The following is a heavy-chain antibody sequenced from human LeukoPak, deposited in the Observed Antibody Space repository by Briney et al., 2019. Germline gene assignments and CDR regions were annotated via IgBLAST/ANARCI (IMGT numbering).Heavy chain of an antibody. Sequence: PGGSLRLSCAASGFTFSSYAMHWIRQAPGKGLEWVAFIRYDGDNIHYADSVKGRFTISRDNSKNTLYLQMNSLRAEDTAVYYCAKNSGTSRDGFDIRGQGTMVTVSS. CDR1: GFTFSSYA. CDR3: AKNSGTSRDGFDI. CDR2: IRYDGDNI. V-gene: IGHV3-30*02. D-gene: IGHD1-26*01. J-gene: IGHJ3*02.